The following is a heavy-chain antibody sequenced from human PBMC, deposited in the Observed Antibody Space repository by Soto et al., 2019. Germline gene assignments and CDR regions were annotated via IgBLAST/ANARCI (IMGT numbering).Heavy chain of an antibody. CDR2: ISGSGGST. CDR1: GFTFSSYA. CDR3: AKDYCSGGSCYDNYYYYGMDV. Sequence: GGSLRLSCAASGFTFSSYAVSWVRQAPGKGLEWVSAISGSGGSTYYADSMKGRFTISRDNSKNTLYLQMNSLRAEDTAVYYCAKDYCSGGSCYDNYYYYGMDVWGQGTTVTVSS. V-gene: IGHV3-23*01. D-gene: IGHD2-15*01. J-gene: IGHJ6*02.